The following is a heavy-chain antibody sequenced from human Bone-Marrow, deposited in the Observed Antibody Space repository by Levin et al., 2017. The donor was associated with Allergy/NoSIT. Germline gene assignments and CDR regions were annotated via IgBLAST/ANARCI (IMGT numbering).Heavy chain of an antibody. V-gene: IGHV3-23*01. CDR1: GLTFSNYD. J-gene: IGHJ6*03. CDR3: AKYGLTVVRGSTEHVYYYYYMDV. D-gene: IGHD3-10*01. Sequence: GGSLRLSCAASGLTFSNYDMSWVRQAPGKGLEWVSAISGSGGSTYYADSVRGRSTISRDNSKNTLYLQMNSLRAEDTAVYYCAKYGLTVVRGSTEHVYYYYYMDVWGKGTTVTVSS. CDR2: ISGSGGST.